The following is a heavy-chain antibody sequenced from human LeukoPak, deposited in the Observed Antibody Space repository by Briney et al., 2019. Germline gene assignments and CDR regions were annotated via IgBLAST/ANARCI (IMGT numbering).Heavy chain of an antibody. CDR1: GGSISTYY. CDR3: ARSYFDGSGVDLNFDY. V-gene: IGHV4-59*01. J-gene: IGHJ4*02. D-gene: IGHD3-22*01. CDR2: IDYTEST. Sequence: SETLSLTCTVSGGSISTYYWSWIRQPPGKGPEWIGAIDYTESTDYNPPLKSRVPMSIDTSKKRFSLKLNSVTAADTAVYYCARSYFDGSGVDLNFDYWGQGTLVTVSS.